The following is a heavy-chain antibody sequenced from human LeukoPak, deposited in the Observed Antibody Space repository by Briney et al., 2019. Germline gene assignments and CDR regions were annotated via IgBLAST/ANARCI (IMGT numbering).Heavy chain of an antibody. V-gene: IGHV1-69*13. J-gene: IGHJ6*02. CDR3: ARDGCSGGSCSTYYYYYGMDV. Sequence: ASVKVSCKASGGTFSSYAISWVRQAPGQGLEWMGGIIPIFGTANYAQKFQGRVTITADESTSTAYMELSSLRSEDTAVYYCARDGCSGGSCSTYYYYYGMDVWGQGTTVTVSS. D-gene: IGHD2-15*01. CDR1: GGTFSSYA. CDR2: IIPIFGTA.